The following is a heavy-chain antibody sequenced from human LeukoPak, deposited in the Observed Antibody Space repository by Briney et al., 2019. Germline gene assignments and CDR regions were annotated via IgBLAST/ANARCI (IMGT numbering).Heavy chain of an antibody. CDR1: GRSINSYY. Sequence: PSEPLSLTCTVSGRSINSYYWSWMRQPPGKGREWIGYIYYSGNTNYNPSRKSRVTLSVDTSKNQFSLKLSSVTAADTAVYYCARGIVGATTPGNWFDPWGQGTLVTVSS. CDR3: ARGIVGATTPGNWFDP. J-gene: IGHJ5*02. D-gene: IGHD1-26*01. V-gene: IGHV4-59*01. CDR2: IYYSGNT.